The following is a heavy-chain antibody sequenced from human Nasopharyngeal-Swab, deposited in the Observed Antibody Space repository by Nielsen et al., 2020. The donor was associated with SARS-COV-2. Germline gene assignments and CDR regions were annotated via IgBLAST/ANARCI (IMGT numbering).Heavy chain of an antibody. CDR1: GFTFSSYA. CDR2: IKQGGSEK. CDR3: VRERESSYGMDV. J-gene: IGHJ6*02. Sequence: GESLKISCAASGFTFSSYAMSWVRQAPGKGLEWVANIKQGGSEKHYVDSVKGRFTISRDDAKNSQPLQMNSLRVEDTAVYYCVRERESSYGMDVWGQGTTVTVSS. D-gene: IGHD6-6*01. V-gene: IGHV3-7*01.